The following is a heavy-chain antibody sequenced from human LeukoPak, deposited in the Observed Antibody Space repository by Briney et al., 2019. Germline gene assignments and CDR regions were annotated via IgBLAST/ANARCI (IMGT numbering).Heavy chain of an antibody. J-gene: IGHJ6*03. CDR2: ISSSGSTI. CDR1: GFTFSNYE. D-gene: IGHD3-9*01. Sequence: GGSLRLSCAASGFTFSNYEMNWVRQAPGKGLEWVSYISSSGSTIYYADSVKGRFTIARDNAKNSLYLQMNSLRAEDTAVYYCATELYDILTAYYMDVWGKGTTVTVSS. CDR3: ATELYDILTAYYMDV. V-gene: IGHV3-48*03.